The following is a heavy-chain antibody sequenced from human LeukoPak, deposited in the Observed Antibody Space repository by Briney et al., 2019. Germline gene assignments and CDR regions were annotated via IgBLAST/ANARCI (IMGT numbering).Heavy chain of an antibody. CDR3: ANSREVGNSGPHY. J-gene: IGHJ4*02. CDR2: IGSGGSST. CDR1: GFTFSSYA. Sequence: GGALRLSCAASGFTFSSYAMSWVRQAPGKGLEWVSAIGSGGSSTYYADSVKGRFTISRDNSKNTLFLQMNSLRAEATAVYYCANSREVGNSGPHYWGQGTLVTVSS. D-gene: IGHD1-26*01. V-gene: IGHV3-23*05.